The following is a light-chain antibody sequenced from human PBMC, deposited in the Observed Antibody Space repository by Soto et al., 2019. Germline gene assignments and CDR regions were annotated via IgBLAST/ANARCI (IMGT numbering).Light chain of an antibody. Sequence: EIVLTQSPGTLSLSPGERATLSCRASQIFNSKYLAWYHQKPGQAPRLLIYGASSRASGIPDRFSGSASGTVLTLTISREEPDVSALYYCQKYRTLWTCGEGTRVEIK. J-gene: IGKJ1*01. CDR2: GAS. CDR3: QKYRTLWT. V-gene: IGKV3-20*01. CDR1: QIFNSKY.